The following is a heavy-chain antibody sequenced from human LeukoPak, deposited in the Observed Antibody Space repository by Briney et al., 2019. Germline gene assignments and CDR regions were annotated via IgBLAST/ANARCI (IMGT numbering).Heavy chain of an antibody. CDR2: INPNSGGT. Sequence: ASVKVSCKASGYTFTGYYMHWVRQAPGQGLEWMGWINPNSGGTNYAQKFQGRVTMTRDTSISTAYMELSRLRSDDTAVYYCAREGYSSGWAEYYYYGMDVWGQGTTVTVSS. CDR1: GYTFTGYY. J-gene: IGHJ6*02. V-gene: IGHV1-2*02. D-gene: IGHD6-19*01. CDR3: AREGYSSGWAEYYYYGMDV.